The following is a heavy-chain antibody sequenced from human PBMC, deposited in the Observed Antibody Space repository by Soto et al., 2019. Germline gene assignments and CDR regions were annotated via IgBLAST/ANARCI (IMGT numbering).Heavy chain of an antibody. CDR2: MNPGSGKT. D-gene: IGHD6-13*01. V-gene: IGHV1-8*02. CDR3: ARMASAGTLNWFDP. Sequence: QVQLVQSGAEVKEPGASVRVSCKASGYTFISFDISWVRQAAGQGLEWLGWMNPGSGKTGYASKFQGRVAMTRDASTGTSHLELISLTSDDTAVYYCARMASAGTLNWFDPWGQGTLVTVSS. J-gene: IGHJ5*02. CDR1: GYTFISFD.